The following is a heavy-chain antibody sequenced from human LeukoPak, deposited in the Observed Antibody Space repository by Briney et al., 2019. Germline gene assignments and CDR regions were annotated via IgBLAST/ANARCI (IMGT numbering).Heavy chain of an antibody. CDR3: ASRYCSGGNCFSRDYYYYYMDV. J-gene: IGHJ6*03. Sequence: SSVKVSCKASGGTFRNYGFTWVRQAPGQGLEWMGGIIPIFGKGKYAQKFQGRVTIIADEFTSAAYMELSSLRSEDTAVYYCASRYCSGGNCFSRDYYYYYMDVWGKGTTVTVSS. CDR1: GGTFRNYG. CDR2: IIPIFGKG. D-gene: IGHD2-15*01. V-gene: IGHV1-69*01.